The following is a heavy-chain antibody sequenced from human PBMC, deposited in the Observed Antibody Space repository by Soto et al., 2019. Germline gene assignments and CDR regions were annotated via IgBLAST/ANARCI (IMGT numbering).Heavy chain of an antibody. J-gene: IGHJ4*02. V-gene: IGHV4-39*01. CDR3: ARHRWGRSGRYPSDY. CDR1: GVSISSSSYY. Sequence: QLQLQESGPGLVKPSETLSLTCSVSGVSISSSSYYWGWIRQPPGKGLEWIGSIYYSGSTYYNPSRKSRVTMSAHPSKNQFSLKLSSVTAADTAVHYCARHRWGRSGRYPSDYWGQGTLVLVSS. CDR2: IYYSGST. D-gene: IGHD2-15*01.